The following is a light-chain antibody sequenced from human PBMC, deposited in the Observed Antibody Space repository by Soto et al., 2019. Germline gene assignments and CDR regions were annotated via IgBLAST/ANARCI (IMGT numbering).Light chain of an antibody. J-gene: IGLJ1*01. CDR2: EVS. CDR3: SSYAGSSTYV. V-gene: IGLV2-8*01. Sequence: QSVLTQPASVSASSGQSITFSCTGTSSDVGGYDYVSWYQQHPGKAPKLMIYEVSKRPSGVPDRYSGSKSGNTASLTVSGLQAEDEADYYCSSYAGSSTYVFGTGTRSPS. CDR1: SSDVGGYDY.